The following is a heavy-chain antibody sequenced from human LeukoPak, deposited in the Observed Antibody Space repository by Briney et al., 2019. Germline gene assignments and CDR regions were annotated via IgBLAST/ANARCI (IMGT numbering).Heavy chain of an antibody. CDR3: ARTYYYGSGSYYTFDY. CDR2: IYYSGST. J-gene: IGHJ4*02. Sequence: PSETLSLTCTVSGGSISSGGYYWSWIRQHPGKGLEWIGYIYYSGSTYYNPSLKSRVTISVDTSKNQFSLKLSSVTAADTAVYYCARTYYYGSGSYYTFDYWGQGTLVTVSS. D-gene: IGHD3-10*01. V-gene: IGHV4-31*03. CDR1: GGSISSGGYY.